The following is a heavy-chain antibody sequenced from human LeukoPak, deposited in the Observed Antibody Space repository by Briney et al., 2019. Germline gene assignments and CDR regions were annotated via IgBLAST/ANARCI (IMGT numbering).Heavy chain of an antibody. D-gene: IGHD5-12*01. CDR1: EFTFSTYW. V-gene: IGHV3-7*01. Sequence: PGGSLRLSCAASEFTFSTYWMSWVRQAPGKGLEWAANIKQDGSDKYYVDSVKGRFTISRDNAKKSLYLQMNSLRAEDTAVYYCAREGGGYSGYEIYWGQGTLVTVSS. CDR2: IKQDGSDK. J-gene: IGHJ4*02. CDR3: AREGGGYSGYEIY.